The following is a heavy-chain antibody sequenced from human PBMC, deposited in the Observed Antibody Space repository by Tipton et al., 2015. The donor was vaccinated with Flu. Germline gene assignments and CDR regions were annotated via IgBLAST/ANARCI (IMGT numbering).Heavy chain of an antibody. J-gene: IGHJ6*02. Sequence: TLSLTCTVSGGSISSGGYYWSWIRQHPGKGLEWIGYIYYSGSTYYNPSLKSRVTISVDTSKDQFSLKLSSVTAADTAVYYCARDCHYYDFWSGYYYYYGMDVWGQGTTVTVSS. CDR2: IYYSGST. V-gene: IGHV4-31*03. D-gene: IGHD3-3*01. CDR3: ARDCHYYDFWSGYYYYYGMDV. CDR1: GGSISSGGYY.